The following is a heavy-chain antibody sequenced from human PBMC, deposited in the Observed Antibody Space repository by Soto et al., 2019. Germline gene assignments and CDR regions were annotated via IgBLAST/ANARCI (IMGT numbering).Heavy chain of an antibody. V-gene: IGHV3-30*18. J-gene: IGHJ3*02. CDR2: ISFDGSDE. D-gene: IGHD5-12*01. CDR1: GFTFSNYG. CDR3: AKDKGRDAIGSHHKDAFDI. Sequence: QVQLVESGGGVVQPGRSLRLSCAATGFTFSNYGLHWVRQAPGKGLEWVAVISFDGSDEYYADFVKGRFTISRDNSKNTLYLQMSRLRADDSAVYYCAKDKGRDAIGSHHKDAFDIWGQGTAVIVSS.